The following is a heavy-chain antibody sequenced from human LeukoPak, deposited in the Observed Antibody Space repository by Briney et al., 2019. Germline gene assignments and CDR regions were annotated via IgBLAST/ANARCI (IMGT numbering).Heavy chain of an antibody. V-gene: IGHV3-23*01. CDR1: GLTFSSYA. Sequence: GGSLRLSCAASGLTFSSYAINWVRQAPGKGLEWVSAISSSGGTTYYADSVKGRFTISRDNSKNTLYLQMNSLRAGDTALYYCATGQKSGTYSYMDVWGQGTTVTVSS. CDR3: ATGQKSGTYSYMDV. J-gene: IGHJ6*02. CDR2: ISSSGGTT. D-gene: IGHD1-26*01.